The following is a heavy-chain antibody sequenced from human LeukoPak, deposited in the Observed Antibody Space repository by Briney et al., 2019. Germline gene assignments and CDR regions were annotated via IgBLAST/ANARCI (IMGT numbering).Heavy chain of an antibody. CDR2: IGPTGSDR. J-gene: IGHJ4*02. Sequence: GGSLRLSCTACGLTFSTSGFNWVRQAPGKGLEWVASIGPTGSDRYHADSIKRRFTISRDNANNFLYLQMNSLRAEDTAVYYCATETNGRHYDYWGQGTLLTVSS. V-gene: IGHV3-21*06. CDR3: ATETNGRHYDY. D-gene: IGHD1-14*01. CDR1: GLTFSTSG.